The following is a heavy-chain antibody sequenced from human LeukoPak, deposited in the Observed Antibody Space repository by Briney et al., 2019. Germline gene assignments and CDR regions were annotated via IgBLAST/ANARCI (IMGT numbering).Heavy chain of an antibody. CDR1: GGSISSSSYY. V-gene: IGHV4-61*02. Sequence: PSETLSLTCTVSGGSISSSSYYWGWIRQPAGKGLEWIGRIYTSGSTNYNPSLKSRVTISVDTSKNQFSLKLSSVTAADTAVYYCARVYPSYYMDVWGKGTTVTISS. J-gene: IGHJ6*03. CDR3: ARVYPSYYMDV. D-gene: IGHD2-2*01. CDR2: IYTSGST.